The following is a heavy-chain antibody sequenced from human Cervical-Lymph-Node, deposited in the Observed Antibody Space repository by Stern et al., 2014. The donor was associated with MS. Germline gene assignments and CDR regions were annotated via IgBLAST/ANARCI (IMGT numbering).Heavy chain of an antibody. CDR1: GFTFSSFG. J-gene: IGHJ4*02. D-gene: IGHD6-6*01. CDR3: AKGDSSSPLEY. Sequence: VQLEESGGGVVQPGRSLRLSCAASGFTFSSFGIHWVRQTPGKGLEWVAVIGYDGSNKYYAYSVKGRFTISRDNSENTAYLQMNSLRVEDTAVYYCAKGDSSSPLEYWGQGTLVTVSS. CDR2: IGYDGSNK. V-gene: IGHV3-33*06.